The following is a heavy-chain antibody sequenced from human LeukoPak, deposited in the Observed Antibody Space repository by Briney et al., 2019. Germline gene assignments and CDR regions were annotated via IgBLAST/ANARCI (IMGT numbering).Heavy chain of an antibody. V-gene: IGHV4-31*03. Sequence: PSQPLSLTCTVSGGSISGGGYYWSWIRQHPGKGLEWIGYIYYSGSTYYNPSLKSRVTISVDTSKNQFSLKLSSVTAADTAVYYCASSRLIAGYSYGSGITADYWGQGTLVTVSS. D-gene: IGHD5-18*01. J-gene: IGHJ4*02. CDR1: GGSISGGGYY. CDR3: ASSRLIAGYSYGSGITADY. CDR2: IYYSGST.